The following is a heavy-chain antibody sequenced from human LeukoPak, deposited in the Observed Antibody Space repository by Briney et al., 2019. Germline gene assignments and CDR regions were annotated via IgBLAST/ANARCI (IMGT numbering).Heavy chain of an antibody. Sequence: PGGSLRLSCAASGFTFSSYSMNWVRQAPGKGLEWVSSISSSSSYIYYADSVKGRFTISRDNAKNSLYLQMNSLRAEDTAVYYCARAMPWGSSSWYVHNLYYYYYMDVWGKGTTVTVSS. V-gene: IGHV3-21*01. J-gene: IGHJ6*03. CDR2: ISSSSSYI. CDR3: ARAMPWGSSSWYVHNLYYYYYMDV. D-gene: IGHD6-13*01. CDR1: GFTFSSYS.